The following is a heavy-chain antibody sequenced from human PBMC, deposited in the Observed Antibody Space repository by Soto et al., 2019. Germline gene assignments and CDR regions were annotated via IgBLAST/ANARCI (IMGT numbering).Heavy chain of an antibody. Sequence: PGESLKISCQGSGYSFSNFWIGWVRQMSGKGLEWMGIIYPGDSETTYSPSFQGQVTISADKSISTAYLQWSSLKASDTAIYYCAVPATVATATTFDIWGQGTMVTVSS. D-gene: IGHD4-17*01. CDR3: AVPATVATATTFDI. J-gene: IGHJ3*02. V-gene: IGHV5-51*01. CDR2: IYPGDSET. CDR1: GYSFSNFW.